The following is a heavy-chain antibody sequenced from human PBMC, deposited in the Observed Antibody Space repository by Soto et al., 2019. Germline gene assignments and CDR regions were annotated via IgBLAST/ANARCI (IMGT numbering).Heavy chain of an antibody. J-gene: IGHJ4*02. Sequence: EVQLVESGGGLAQPGGSLRLSCAASGFTFSNYGMHWIRHAPGKGLVWVSGIRSDGSKTTYADSGKGRFTISRDNAKNTLILQMYGLRAEHTAVYNFAQGESSSWGDWGQVTLFTFSS. CDR1: GFTFSNYG. CDR3: AQGESSSWGD. CDR2: IRSDGSKT. D-gene: IGHD6-13*01. V-gene: IGHV3-74*02.